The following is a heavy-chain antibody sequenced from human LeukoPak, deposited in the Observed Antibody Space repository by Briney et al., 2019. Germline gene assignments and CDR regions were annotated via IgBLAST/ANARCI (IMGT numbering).Heavy chain of an antibody. CDR1: GFTFSSYW. D-gene: IGHD3/OR15-3a*01. V-gene: IGHV3-7*01. CDR2: IKLDGSEK. Sequence: GGSLRLSCAASGFTFSSYWMTWVRQAPGKGLKWVANIKLDGSEKYYVDSVKGRFTISRDNAKNSLYLQMNSLRAEDTAVYYCARDPDWGNFDYWGQGTLVTVSS. CDR3: ARDPDWGNFDY. J-gene: IGHJ4*02.